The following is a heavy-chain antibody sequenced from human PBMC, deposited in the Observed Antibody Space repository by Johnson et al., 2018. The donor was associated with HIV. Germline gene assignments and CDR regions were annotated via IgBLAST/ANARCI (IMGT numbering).Heavy chain of an antibody. CDR2: IYRGGAT. Sequence: QVQLVESGGGVVQPGRSLRLFCAASGFTFSSYAMHWVRQAPGKGLEWVSVIYRGGATYYAASVQGRFTISRDNSKNTLYLQMESLRADDTAVYYCARASVSSPRYSSSSDDAFDIWGQGTMVTVSS. CDR3: ARASVSSPRYSSSSDDAFDI. D-gene: IGHD6-6*01. V-gene: IGHV3-NL1*01. J-gene: IGHJ3*02. CDR1: GFTFSSYA.